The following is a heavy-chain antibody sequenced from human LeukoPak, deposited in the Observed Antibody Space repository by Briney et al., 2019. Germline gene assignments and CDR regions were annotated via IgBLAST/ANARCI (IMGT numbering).Heavy chain of an antibody. CDR3: ATGTPLDV. CDR2: INHSGST. V-gene: IGHV4-34*01. CDR1: GGSFSGYY. D-gene: IGHD1-1*01. J-gene: IGHJ6*02. Sequence: PSGTLSLTCAVYGGSFSGYYWSWIRQPPGKGLEWIGEINHSGSTNYNPSLKGRVTISVDTSKNQFSLKLSSVTAADTAVYYCATGTPLDVWGQGTTVTVSS.